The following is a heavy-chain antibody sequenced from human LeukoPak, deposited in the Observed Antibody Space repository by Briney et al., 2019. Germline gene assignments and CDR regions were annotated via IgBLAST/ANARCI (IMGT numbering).Heavy chain of an antibody. J-gene: IGHJ3*02. CDR1: GYSFTSYW. Sequence: GESLKISCKGSGYSFTSYWIGWVRQMPGKGLEWMGIIYPGDSDTRYSPSFQGQVTISADKSISTAYLQWSSLKASDTAMYYCARHHSSSWQPHDAFDIWGQGTMVTVSS. D-gene: IGHD6-13*01. CDR2: IYPGDSDT. V-gene: IGHV5-51*01. CDR3: ARHHSSSWQPHDAFDI.